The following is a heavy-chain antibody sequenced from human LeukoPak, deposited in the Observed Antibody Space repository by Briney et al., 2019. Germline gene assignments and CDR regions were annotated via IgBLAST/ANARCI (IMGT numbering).Heavy chain of an antibody. Sequence: ASETLSLTCTVSGGSISSSSYYWGWIRQPPGKGLEWIGSIYYSGSTYYNPSLKSRVTISVDTSKNQFSLKLSSVTAADTAVYYCAREGYYYDSSGYTFGAFDIWGQGTMVTVSS. CDR2: IYYSGST. CDR1: GGSISSSSYY. D-gene: IGHD3-22*01. CDR3: AREGYYYDSSGYTFGAFDI. V-gene: IGHV4-39*07. J-gene: IGHJ3*02.